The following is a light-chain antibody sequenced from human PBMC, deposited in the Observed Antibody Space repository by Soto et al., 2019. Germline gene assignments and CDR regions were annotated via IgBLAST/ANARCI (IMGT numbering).Light chain of an antibody. Sequence: QSALTQPASVSGSPGQSITISCTGTSSDVGGYNYVSWYQQHPGKAPKLMICDVSNRPSGVSNRFSGSKSGNTASLTISGLQAEDEADYYCSSYTSSSTLGVVFGGGTKVTVL. CDR1: SSDVGGYNY. CDR3: SSYTSSSTLGVV. V-gene: IGLV2-14*01. J-gene: IGLJ2*01. CDR2: DVS.